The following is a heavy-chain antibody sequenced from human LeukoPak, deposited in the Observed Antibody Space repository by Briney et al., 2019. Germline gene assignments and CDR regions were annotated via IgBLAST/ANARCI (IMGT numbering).Heavy chain of an antibody. J-gene: IGHJ4*02. D-gene: IGHD6-13*01. CDR3: AKEQAAAGKGYYFDY. V-gene: IGHV3-23*01. CDR2: SSGSGGST. CDR1: GFTFSSYA. Sequence: GGSPRLSCAASGFTFSSYAMSWVRQAPGKGLEWVSASSGSGGSTYYADSVKGRFTISRDNSKNTLYLQMNSLRAEDTAVYYCAKEQAAAGKGYYFDYWGQGTLVTVSS.